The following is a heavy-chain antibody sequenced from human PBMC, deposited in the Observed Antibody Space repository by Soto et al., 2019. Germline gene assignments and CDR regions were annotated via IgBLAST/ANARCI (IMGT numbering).Heavy chain of an antibody. CDR3: AKPPDYNWNDY. J-gene: IGHJ4*02. Sequence: PGGFLRLSCAASGCTCGSYAMSWVRQTPGKGLEWVSTLSGSGGTTYYADSVKGQFTISRDNSKSTLYLQMNSLRAEDTAVYYCAKPPDYNWNDYWGQGTLVTVS. CDR1: GCTCGSYA. V-gene: IGHV3-23*01. CDR2: LSGSGGTT. D-gene: IGHD1-20*01.